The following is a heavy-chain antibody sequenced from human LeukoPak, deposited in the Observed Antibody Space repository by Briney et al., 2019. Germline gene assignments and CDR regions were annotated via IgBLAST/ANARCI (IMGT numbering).Heavy chain of an antibody. CDR2: IYHSGPT. CDR1: GYSISSGHS. D-gene: IGHD2-21*01. V-gene: IGHV4-38-2*02. Sequence: SETLSLTCSVSGYSISSGHSWGWIRQPPGKGLEWIGSIYHSGPTYYNPSLKSRVTISVDTSKNHFSLTLSSVTAADTAVYYCARDVDRFDYWGQGTVVTVSS. J-gene: IGHJ4*02. CDR3: ARDVDRFDY.